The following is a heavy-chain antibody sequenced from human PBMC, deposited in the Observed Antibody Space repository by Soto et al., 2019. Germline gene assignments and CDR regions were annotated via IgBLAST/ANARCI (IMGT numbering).Heavy chain of an antibody. Sequence: QLQLQESGPGLVKPSETLSLTCTVSGGSISSSSYYWGWIRQPPGKGLEWIGSVYYSDSTYYNASLKSRVTIFVDTSKNQFSLKLSSVTAADTAVYYCVRGETRYSHAYRADYHYGMDVWGQGTTVTVSS. D-gene: IGHD5-18*01. J-gene: IGHJ6*02. CDR2: VYYSDST. CDR3: VRGETRYSHAYRADYHYGMDV. V-gene: IGHV4-39*01. CDR1: GGSISSSSYY.